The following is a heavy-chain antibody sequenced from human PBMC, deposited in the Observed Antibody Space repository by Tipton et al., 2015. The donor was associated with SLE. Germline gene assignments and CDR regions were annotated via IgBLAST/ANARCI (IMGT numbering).Heavy chain of an antibody. CDR1: GGSISTISYY. V-gene: IGHV4-39*07. D-gene: IGHD3-3*01. J-gene: IGHJ2*01. CDR2: FYHTGST. Sequence: TLSLTCTVSGGSISTISYYWGWIRQPPGKGLEWIGSFYHTGSTYYSPSLKSRVTISVDKNEVSLKVRFVTAADTAVYYCARRVDFWSYWFFDIWGRGTPVSVSS. CDR3: ARRVDFWSYWFFDI.